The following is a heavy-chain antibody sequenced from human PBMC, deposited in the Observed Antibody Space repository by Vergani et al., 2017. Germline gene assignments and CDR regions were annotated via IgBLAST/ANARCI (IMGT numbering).Heavy chain of an antibody. Sequence: QVQLKESGPGLVKPSETLSLTCTVSGGSISSYYWRWNRKPPGKGLEWIGYISYSGSTNYNPSLKSRVPISVDTSKNQFSLKLSYVTAADSTVYYCARRHPGGPSFDYWGQGTLVTVSS. D-gene: IGHD2-8*02. CDR1: GGSISSYY. CDR2: ISYSGST. V-gene: IGHV4-59*01. CDR3: ARRHPGGPSFDY. J-gene: IGHJ4*02.